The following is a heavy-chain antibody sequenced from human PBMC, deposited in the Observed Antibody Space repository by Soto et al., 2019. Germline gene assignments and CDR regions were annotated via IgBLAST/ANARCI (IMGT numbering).Heavy chain of an antibody. J-gene: IGHJ4*02. CDR3: ARDLLHTAMVTNTDY. CDR1: GGSISSSSYY. V-gene: IGHV4-39*07. CDR2: IYYSGST. Sequence: SETLSLTCTVSGGSISSSSYYWGWIRQPPGKGLEWIGSIYYSGSTYYNPSLKSRVTISVDTSKNQFSLKLSSVTAADTAVYYCARDLLHTAMVTNTDYWGQGPLVTVSS. D-gene: IGHD5-18*01.